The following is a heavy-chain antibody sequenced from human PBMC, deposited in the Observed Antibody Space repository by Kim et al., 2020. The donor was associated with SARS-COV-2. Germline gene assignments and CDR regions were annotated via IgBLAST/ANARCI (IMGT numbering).Heavy chain of an antibody. Sequence: GGSLRLSCKTSGFTFSDYAMHWVRQRPEKGLEWVAGILRDGGHIEYGSYVAGRFSISRDNSKNSPCLQMGSLRLTETGFNDCAKVVGPGVGAFGYWGQG. J-gene: IGHJ4*02. V-gene: IGHV3-9*01. CDR2: ILRDGGHI. D-gene: IGHD1-26*01. CDR1: GFTFSDYA. CDR3: AKVVGPGVGAFGY.